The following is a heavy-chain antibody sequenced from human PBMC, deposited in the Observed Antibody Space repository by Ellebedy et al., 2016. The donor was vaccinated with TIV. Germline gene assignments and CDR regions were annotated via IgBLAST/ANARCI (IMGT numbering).Heavy chain of an antibody. V-gene: IGHV1-24*01. CDR1: RYTLTELS. J-gene: IGHJ4*02. CDR2: FDPEDGET. D-gene: IGHD5-24*01. CDR3: ARERRDGYNNDFDY. Sequence: ASVKVSXKVSRYTLTELSMHWVRQAPGKGLEWMGGFDPEDGETIYSQKFQGRVSMTEDTSTDTAYMELSSLRSEDTAVYYCARERRDGYNNDFDYWGQGTLVTVSS.